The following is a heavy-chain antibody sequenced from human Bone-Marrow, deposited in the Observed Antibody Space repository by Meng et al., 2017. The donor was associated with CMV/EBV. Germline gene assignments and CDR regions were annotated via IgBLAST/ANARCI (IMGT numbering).Heavy chain of an antibody. J-gene: IGHJ5*02. Sequence: CTVSGVSITTSDFYWGWIRQPPGKGLEWIGSIYYGGSTYYNPSLKSRVTISIDTSKNQVSLKVTSVTAADTAVYFCARLDPRMTTVDHWGQGTLVTVSS. CDR1: GVSITTSDFY. CDR2: IYYGGST. D-gene: IGHD4-17*01. V-gene: IGHV4-39*07. CDR3: ARLDPRMTTVDH.